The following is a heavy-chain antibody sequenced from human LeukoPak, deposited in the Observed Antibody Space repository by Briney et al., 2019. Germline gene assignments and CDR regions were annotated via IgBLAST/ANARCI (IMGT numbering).Heavy chain of an antibody. J-gene: IGHJ3*02. Sequence: GGSLRLSCAASGFTFSSYSMNWVRQAPGKGREWVSSISSSSSYIYYADSVKGRFTISRDNAKNSLYLQMNSLRAEATAVYYCATDRLWFGEEDDAFDIWGQGTMVTVPS. V-gene: IGHV3-21*01. CDR1: GFTFSSYS. D-gene: IGHD3-10*01. CDR3: ATDRLWFGEEDDAFDI. CDR2: ISSSSSYI.